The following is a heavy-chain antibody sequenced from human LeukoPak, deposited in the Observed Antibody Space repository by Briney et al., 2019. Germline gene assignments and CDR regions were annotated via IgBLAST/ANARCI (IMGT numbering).Heavy chain of an antibody. CDR1: GGSFSGYY. CDR2: INHSGST. D-gene: IGHD1-14*01. V-gene: IGHV4-34*01. CDR3: ARTGARYFDY. J-gene: IGHJ4*02. Sequence: SETLSLTCAVYGGSFSGYYWSWIRQPPGKGLEWIGEINHSGSTNYNPSLKSRVTISVDTSKNHFSLKLNSVTVADTAVYFCARTGARYFDYWGRGTLVTVSS.